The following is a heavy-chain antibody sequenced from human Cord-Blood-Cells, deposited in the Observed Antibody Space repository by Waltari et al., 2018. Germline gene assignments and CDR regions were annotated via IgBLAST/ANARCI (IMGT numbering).Heavy chain of an antibody. Sequence: QVQLVQSGAEVKKPGSSVKVSCTASAGTFSSHAISRVRQAPGPGLEWMGGIIPIFGTANYAQKFQGRVTITADKSTSTAYMELSSLRSEDTAVYYCARVYYDILTGYYDAFDIWGQGTMVTVSS. V-gene: IGHV1-69*06. CDR2: IIPIFGTA. D-gene: IGHD3-9*01. J-gene: IGHJ3*02. CDR3: ARVYYDILTGYYDAFDI. CDR1: AGTFSSHA.